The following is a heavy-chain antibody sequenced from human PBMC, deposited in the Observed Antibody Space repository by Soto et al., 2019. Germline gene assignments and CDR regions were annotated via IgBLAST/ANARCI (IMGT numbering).Heavy chain of an antibody. Sequence: PGGSLRLSCAASGFSCKKDVMHWVRQVPGKGLEWVAVISYDGRSKSYADSVKGRFTISRDNSENTLYLQMSSLRGDDTAVYYCAKDIEILAPYYYGMDVWGQGTTVTVSS. V-gene: IGHV3-30*18. D-gene: IGHD3-16*02. J-gene: IGHJ6*02. CDR3: AKDIEILAPYYYGMDV. CDR1: GFSCKKDV. CDR2: ISYDGRSK.